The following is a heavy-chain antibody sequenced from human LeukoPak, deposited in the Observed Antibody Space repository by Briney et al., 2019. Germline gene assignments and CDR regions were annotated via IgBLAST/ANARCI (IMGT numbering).Heavy chain of an antibody. CDR2: IDSDGSTT. V-gene: IGHV3-74*03. D-gene: IGHD1-1*01. Sequence: GGSLRLSCAASGFTFSNCWMHWVRQAPGKGLEWVSRIDSDGSTTKYADSVKGRFTISRDNSKSALYLQMNSLRVDDTAVYYCAKDWYNSLNYFDYWGQGSLVTVSS. J-gene: IGHJ4*02. CDR1: GFTFSNCW. CDR3: AKDWYNSLNYFDY.